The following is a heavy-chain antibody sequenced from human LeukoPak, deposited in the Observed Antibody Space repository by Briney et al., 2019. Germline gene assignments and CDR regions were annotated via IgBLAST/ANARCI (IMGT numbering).Heavy chain of an antibody. CDR2: IIPILGIA. D-gene: IGHD4-11*01. CDR1: GGTFSSYT. CDR3: AREYYSNYGAYYYYYMDV. Sequence: SVKASCKASGGTFSSYTISWVRQAPGQGLEWMGRIIPILGIANYAQKFQGRVTITADKSTSTAYMELSSLRSEDTAVYYCAREYYSNYGAYYYYYMDVWGKGTTVTVSS. V-gene: IGHV1-69*02. J-gene: IGHJ6*03.